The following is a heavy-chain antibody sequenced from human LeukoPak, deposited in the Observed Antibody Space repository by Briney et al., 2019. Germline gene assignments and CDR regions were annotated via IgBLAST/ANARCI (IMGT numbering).Heavy chain of an antibody. CDR1: GVNFSSYG. CDR3: TTKVIRGNSGDDYDD. V-gene: IGHV3-30*03. CDR2: ISSDGNDK. Sequence: GGPLRLSCAASGVNFSSYGMHWVRQAPGKGLEWVALISSDGNDKLYGDSVKGRFTISRDDSKSTLYLQMNSLRAEDTAVYYCTTKVIRGNSGDDYDDWGQGTLVTVSS. D-gene: IGHD5-12*01. J-gene: IGHJ4*02.